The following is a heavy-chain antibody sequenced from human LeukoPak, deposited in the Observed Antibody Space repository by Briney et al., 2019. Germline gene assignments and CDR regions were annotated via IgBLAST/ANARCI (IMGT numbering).Heavy chain of an antibody. V-gene: IGHV1-69*06. CDR1: RGTFSSYA. J-gene: IGHJ5*02. D-gene: IGHD3-22*01. CDR2: IIPIFGTA. Sequence: GASVKVCCKASRGTFSSYAISWVRQAPGQGLEWMGGIIPIFGTANYAQKFQGRVTITADKSRSTAYMELSSLRSEDTAVYYCARGKIYDSSGYYSLGFDPWGQGTLVTVSS. CDR3: ARGKIYDSSGYYSLGFDP.